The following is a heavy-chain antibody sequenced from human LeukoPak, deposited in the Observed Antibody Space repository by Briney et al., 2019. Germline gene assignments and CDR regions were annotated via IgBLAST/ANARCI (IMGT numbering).Heavy chain of an antibody. CDR1: GGSISGYY. V-gene: IGHV4-34*01. CDR3: ARGYKPRITMIVVVIGAFDI. J-gene: IGHJ3*02. Sequence: SETLSLTCTVSGGSISGYYWSWIRQPPGKGLEWIGEINHSGSTNYNPSLKSRVTISVDTSKNQFSLKLSSVTAADTAVYYCARGYKPRITMIVVVIGAFDIWGQGTMVTVSS. CDR2: INHSGST. D-gene: IGHD3-22*01.